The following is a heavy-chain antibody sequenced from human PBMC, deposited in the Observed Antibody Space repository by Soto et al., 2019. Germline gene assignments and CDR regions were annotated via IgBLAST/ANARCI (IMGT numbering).Heavy chain of an antibody. CDR2: IIPIFGTA. Sequence: QVQLVQSGAEVKKPGSSVKVSCKASGGTFSSYAISWVRQAPGHGLEWMGGIIPIFGTANYAQKFQGRVTITADESTSTAYMELSSLRSEDTAVYYCARDRRRDDSSGYPTGNWFDPWGQGTLVTVSS. D-gene: IGHD3-22*01. CDR3: ARDRRRDDSSGYPTGNWFDP. J-gene: IGHJ5*02. V-gene: IGHV1-69*01. CDR1: GGTFSSYA.